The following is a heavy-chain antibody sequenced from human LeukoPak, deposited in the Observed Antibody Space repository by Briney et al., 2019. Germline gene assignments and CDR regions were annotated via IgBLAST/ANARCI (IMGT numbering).Heavy chain of an antibody. Sequence: GGSLRLSCAASGFIFSSYNMNWVRQAREKGLEWVSYISSSSRTIFYADSVKGRFTISRDNAKNSLYLQMNSLRDEDTAVYFCARWVPPAQRYLDYWGQGALVTVSS. V-gene: IGHV3-48*02. CDR3: ARWVPPAQRYLDY. CDR1: GFIFSSYN. D-gene: IGHD2-2*01. CDR2: ISSSSRTI. J-gene: IGHJ4*02.